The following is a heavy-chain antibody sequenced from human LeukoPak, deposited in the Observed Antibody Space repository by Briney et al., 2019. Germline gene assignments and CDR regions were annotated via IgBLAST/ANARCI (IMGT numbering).Heavy chain of an antibody. J-gene: IGHJ6*03. CDR3: ARGLPAALKWWFPSPVGNYYYYMDV. V-gene: IGHV1-69*13. D-gene: IGHD2-15*01. Sequence: ASVKVSCKASGGTLSSYAISWVRQAPGQGLEWMGGIIPIFGTANYAQKFQGRVTITADESTSTAYMELSSLRSEDTAVYYCARGLPAALKWWFPSPVGNYYYYMDVWGKGTTVTVSS. CDR1: GGTLSSYA. CDR2: IIPIFGTA.